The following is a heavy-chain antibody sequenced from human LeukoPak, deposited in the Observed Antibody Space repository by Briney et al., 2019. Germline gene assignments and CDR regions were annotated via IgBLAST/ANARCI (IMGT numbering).Heavy chain of an antibody. Sequence: SQTLSLTCTVSGNSISSGDNYWSWIRRPAGKGLEWIGCIYTSGSTNYNPSLKSRVTISGDTSKNQFSLRLSSVTAADTAVYYCARASYSYDINGWVPFDYWGQGTLVTVSS. D-gene: IGHD3-22*01. CDR3: ARASYSYDINGWVPFDY. J-gene: IGHJ4*02. CDR1: GNSISSGDNY. V-gene: IGHV4-61*02. CDR2: IYTSGST.